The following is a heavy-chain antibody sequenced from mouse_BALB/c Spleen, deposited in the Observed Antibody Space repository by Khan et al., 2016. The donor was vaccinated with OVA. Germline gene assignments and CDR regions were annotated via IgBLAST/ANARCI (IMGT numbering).Heavy chain of an antibody. J-gene: IGHJ4*01. CDR2: INTHSGVP. D-gene: IGHD2-14*01. CDR3: ARGGAAFYRNDGGAMDS. CDR1: GYTFTTAG. V-gene: IGHV9-4*02. Sequence: QIQLVQSGPELKKPGETVRISCKASGYTFTTAGMQWVQKMPGKGLKWIGWINTHSGVPKYAEDFKGRFVFSLETSASTAYLQIKNLKNEDTATYFCARGGAAFYRNDGGAMDSWGQGTSVTVSS.